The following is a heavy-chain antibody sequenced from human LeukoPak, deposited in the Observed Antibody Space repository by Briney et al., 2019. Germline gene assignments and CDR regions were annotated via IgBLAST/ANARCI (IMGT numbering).Heavy chain of an antibody. CDR1: GGSISSSSYY. CDR2: VYYSGST. J-gene: IGHJ4*02. Sequence: PSETLSLTCTVSGGSISSSSYYWGWIRQPPGKGLEWIGSVYYSGSTYYNPSLKSRVTISVDTSRNQFSLKLSSVTAADTAVYYCARLAGPAAINYWGQGTLVTVSS. V-gene: IGHV4-39*01. D-gene: IGHD2-2*01. CDR3: ARLAGPAAINY.